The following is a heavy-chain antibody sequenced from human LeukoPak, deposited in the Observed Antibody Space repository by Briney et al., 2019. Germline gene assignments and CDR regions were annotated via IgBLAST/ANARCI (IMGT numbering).Heavy chain of an antibody. CDR2: ISSSGSTT. V-gene: IGHV3-48*03. J-gene: IGHJ4*02. CDR3: ARDRSGWYYLDY. Sequence: GGSLRLSCAPSGFTFSSYEMNWVRQAPGKGLEWVSYISSSGSTTYYADSVKGRFTISIDNAKNSLSLQMNSLRAEDTAIYYCARDRSGWYYLDYCGQGSLVTVSS. CDR1: GFTFSSYE. D-gene: IGHD6-19*01.